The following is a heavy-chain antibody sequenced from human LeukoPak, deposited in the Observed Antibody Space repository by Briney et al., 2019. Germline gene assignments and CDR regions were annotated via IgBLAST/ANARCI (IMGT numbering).Heavy chain of an antibody. J-gene: IGHJ3*02. CDR3: ARDSLWFGEAEWDI. D-gene: IGHD3-10*01. CDR2: ISGSGGST. V-gene: IGHV3-23*01. CDR1: GFTFSSYA. Sequence: GGSLRLSCAASGFTFSSYAMSWVRQAPGKGLEWVSAISGSGGSTYYADSVKGRFTISRDNAKNSLYLQMNSLRAEDTAVYYCARDSLWFGEAEWDIWGQGTMVTVSS.